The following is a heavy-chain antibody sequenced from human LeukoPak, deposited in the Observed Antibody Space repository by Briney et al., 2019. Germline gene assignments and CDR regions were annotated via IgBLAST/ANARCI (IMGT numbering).Heavy chain of an antibody. CDR3: ARVPYYYDSSGYYSNWEFDY. V-gene: IGHV4-61*01. J-gene: IGHJ4*02. CDR1: GGSVSSGSYY. D-gene: IGHD3-22*01. CDR2: IYYSGST. Sequence: PSETLSLTCTVSGGSVSSGSYYWSWIRQPPGKGLEWIGYIYYSGSTNYNPSLKSRVTISVDTSKNQFSLKLSSVTAADTAVYYCARVPYYYDSSGYYSNWEFDYWGQGTLVTVSS.